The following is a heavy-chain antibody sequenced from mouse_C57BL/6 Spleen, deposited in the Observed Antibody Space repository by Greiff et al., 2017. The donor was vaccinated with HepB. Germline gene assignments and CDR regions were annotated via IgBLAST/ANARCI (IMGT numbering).Heavy chain of an antibody. J-gene: IGHJ4*01. CDR3: ARLGYDYDGYGMDY. CDR1: GYSFTGYF. D-gene: IGHD2-4*01. CDR2: INPYNGDT. Sequence: VQLKESGPELVKPGDSVKISCKASGYSFTGYFMNWVMQSHGKSLEWIGRINPYNGDTFYNQKFKGKATLTVDKSSSTAHMELRSLTSEDSAVYYCARLGYDYDGYGMDYWGQGTSVTVSS. V-gene: IGHV1-20*01.